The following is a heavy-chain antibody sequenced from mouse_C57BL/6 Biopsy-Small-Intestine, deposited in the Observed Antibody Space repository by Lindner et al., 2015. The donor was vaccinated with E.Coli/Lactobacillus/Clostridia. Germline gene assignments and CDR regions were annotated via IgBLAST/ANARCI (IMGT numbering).Heavy chain of an antibody. CDR3: ARSGPQLSLRDYFYAMDF. D-gene: IGHD3-2*02. V-gene: IGHV1-82*01. Sequence: VQLQESGPGLVKPGASVKISCKASGYAFSSSWMNWVKQRPGKGLEWIGRIYPGHGDTNYNGEFKGMATLTADKSSSTAYLQLSSLTSEDSAVYFCARSGPQLSLRDYFYAMDFWGQGTSVTVSS. CDR2: IYPGHGDT. CDR1: GYAFSSSW. J-gene: IGHJ4*01.